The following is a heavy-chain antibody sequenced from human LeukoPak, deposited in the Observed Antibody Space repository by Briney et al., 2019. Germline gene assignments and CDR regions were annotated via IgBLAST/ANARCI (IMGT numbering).Heavy chain of an antibody. CDR3: ARTYYYDSSGYYYYYYGMDV. CDR2: INHSGST. Sequence: SETLSLTCAVYGASFSGYYWSWIRQPPGKGLEWIGEINHSGSTNYNPSLKSRVTISVDTSKNQFSLKLSSVTAADTAVYYCARTYYYDSSGYYYYYYGMDVWGQGTTVTVSS. CDR1: GASFSGYY. V-gene: IGHV4-34*01. J-gene: IGHJ6*02. D-gene: IGHD3-22*01.